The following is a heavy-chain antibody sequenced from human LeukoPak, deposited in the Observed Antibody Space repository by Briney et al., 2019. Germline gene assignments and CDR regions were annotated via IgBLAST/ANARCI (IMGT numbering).Heavy chain of an antibody. CDR1: GFTFSNAW. D-gene: IGHD6-19*01. CDR2: IKSKTDGGTT. CDR3: TTDLGIAVAGHFAY. J-gene: IGHJ4*02. V-gene: IGHV3-15*01. Sequence: GGSLRLSCAASGFTFSNAWMSWVRQAPGKGLEWVGRIKSKTDGGTTDYAAPVKGRFTISRDDSKNTLYHQMNSLKTEDTAVYYCTTDLGIAVAGHFAYWGQGTLVTVSS.